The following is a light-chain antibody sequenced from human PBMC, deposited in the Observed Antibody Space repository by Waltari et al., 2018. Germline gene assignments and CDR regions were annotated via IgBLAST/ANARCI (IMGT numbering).Light chain of an antibody. Sequence: SYDVTQPRSVSVSPGQTASIPCGGDNIGSKNVHWYQQKPAQAPVLVIYYDSDRPSGIPERFSGANSGNTATLTISGVEAGDEADYYCQVWDSSSDHPVFGGGTRLTVL. J-gene: IGLJ2*01. V-gene: IGLV3-21*01. CDR3: QVWDSSSDHPV. CDR1: NIGSKN. CDR2: YDS.